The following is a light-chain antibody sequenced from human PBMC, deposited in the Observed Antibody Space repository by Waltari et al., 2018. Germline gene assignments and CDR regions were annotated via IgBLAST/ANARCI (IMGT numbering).Light chain of an antibody. CDR2: GVT. CDR3: SSYTSRSTS. Sequence: QSVLTQPAVVTGSPGQSITISCIGSNSDLANYDYVSWYQQHPGTAPKLLIHGVTHRPSGISDRFSGSKSGNTASLTISGLQPEDEADYICSSYTSRSTSFGGGTKLIVL. CDR1: NSDLANYDY. J-gene: IGLJ2*01. V-gene: IGLV2-14*03.